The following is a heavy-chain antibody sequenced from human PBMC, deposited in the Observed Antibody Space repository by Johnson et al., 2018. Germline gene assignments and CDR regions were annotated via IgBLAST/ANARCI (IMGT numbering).Heavy chain of an antibody. Sequence: QVQLQESGPGLVKPSGTLSLTCAVSGGSIYSTNCWSWVRQPPGKGLEWIGEGHHSGSSNYNPSPTSRVTISVESNNKFSLKMKSVTAADTAVYFCARSYSASSRILDYWGQGIVVTVSS. CDR3: ARSYSASSRILDY. CDR2: GHHSGSS. V-gene: IGHV4-4*02. D-gene: IGHD5-12*01. J-gene: IGHJ4*02. CDR1: GGSIYSTNC.